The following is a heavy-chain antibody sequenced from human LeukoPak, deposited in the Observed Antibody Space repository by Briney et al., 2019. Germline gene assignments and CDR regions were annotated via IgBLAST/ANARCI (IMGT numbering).Heavy chain of an antibody. D-gene: IGHD3-22*01. CDR1: GFTFSSYW. V-gene: IGHV3-74*01. J-gene: IGHJ6*02. Sequence: GGSLRLSCAASGFTFSSYWMHWVRQAPGKGLVWVSRINSDGSSTSYADSVKGRFTISRDNAKNTLYLQMNSLGAEDTAVYYCARRYYYDSSGYYYDYYYGMDVWGQGTTVTVSS. CDR3: ARRYYYDSSGYYYDYYYGMDV. CDR2: INSDGSST.